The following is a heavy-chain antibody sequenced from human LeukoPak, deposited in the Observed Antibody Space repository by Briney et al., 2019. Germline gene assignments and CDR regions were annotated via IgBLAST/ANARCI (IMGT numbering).Heavy chain of an antibody. Sequence: PGVSLRPSCGASGFPFSSSGMHWVRQAPGKGLEWVAFIGYDGSNKYYAESVKDRFTISRDNSKNTLFLQMNSLRTEDTAAYHCAKKARYCSGGYCYADVDYWGQGTPVTVSS. V-gene: IGHV3-30*02. D-gene: IGHD2-15*01. CDR1: GFPFSSSG. CDR2: IGYDGSNK. J-gene: IGHJ4*02. CDR3: AKKARYCSGGYCYADVDY.